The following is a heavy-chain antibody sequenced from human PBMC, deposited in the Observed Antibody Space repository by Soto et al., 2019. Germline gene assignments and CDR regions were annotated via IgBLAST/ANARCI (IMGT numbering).Heavy chain of an antibody. V-gene: IGHV1-69*13. CDR1: GGTFSSYA. CDR3: ARDSYFRGGSSRTRPRGDYYGMDV. J-gene: IGHJ6*02. CDR2: IIPIFGTA. Sequence: SVKVSCKASGGTFSSYAISWVRQAPGQGLEWMGGIIPIFGTANYAQKFQGRVTITADESTSTAYMELSSLRSEDTAVYYCARDSYFRGGSSRTRPRGDYYGMDVWGQGTTVTVSS. D-gene: IGHD6-13*01.